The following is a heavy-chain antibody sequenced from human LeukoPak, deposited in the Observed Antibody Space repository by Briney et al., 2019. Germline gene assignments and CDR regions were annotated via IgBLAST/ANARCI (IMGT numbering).Heavy chain of an antibody. CDR1: GYRFTSYD. Sequence: ASVTVSCKASGYRFTSYDMHWVRQAPGQGLEWMGIINPSGGSTSYAQRFQGRVAMTRDTSTTTVYMEVNSLTSEDTAVYFCARDGPTAAPFDYWGEGTVVTVSS. CDR2: INPSGGST. D-gene: IGHD2-2*01. V-gene: IGHV1-46*01. J-gene: IGHJ4*02. CDR3: ARDGPTAAPFDY.